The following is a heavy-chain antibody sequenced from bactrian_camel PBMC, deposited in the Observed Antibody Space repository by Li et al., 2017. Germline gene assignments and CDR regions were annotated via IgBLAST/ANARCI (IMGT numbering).Heavy chain of an antibody. CDR3: AAAPWMTCLPIGRRWWRAADFGI. J-gene: IGHJ6*01. Sequence: HVQLVESGGGSVQPGGSLRLSCQASGFTIGRNCVGWFRQAVGKAREGVAIIGSGGDDTAYADSVKGRFTISLDNAKNTLYLDMDSLKPEDDALYYCAAAPWMTCLPIGRRWWRAADFGIWGQGTQVTVS. V-gene: IGHV3S6*01. CDR1: GFTIGRNC. CDR2: IGSGGDDT. D-gene: IGHD7*01.